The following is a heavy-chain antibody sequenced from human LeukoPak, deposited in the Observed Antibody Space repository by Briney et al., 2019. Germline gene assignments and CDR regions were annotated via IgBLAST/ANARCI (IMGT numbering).Heavy chain of an antibody. CDR1: GGSISSSSYY. Sequence: SETLSLTCTVSGGSISSSSYYWGWIRQPPGKGLEWIGSIYYSGSTYYNPSLKSRVTISVDTSKNQFSLELSSVTAADTAVYYCARHAAICRVTTNGWFDPWGQGTLVTVSS. CDR2: IYYSGST. V-gene: IGHV4-39*01. J-gene: IGHJ5*02. CDR3: ARHAAICRVTTNGWFDP. D-gene: IGHD4-17*01.